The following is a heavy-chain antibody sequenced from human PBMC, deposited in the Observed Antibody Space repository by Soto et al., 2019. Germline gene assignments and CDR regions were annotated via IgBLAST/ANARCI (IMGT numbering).Heavy chain of an antibody. CDR3: AKLAAYNWFDP. Sequence: GGSLRLSCAASGFTFSSYAMSWVRQAPGKGLEWVSSINRNDGSTYYADSVKGRFTISRDNSKNTLYLQMNSLRAEDTAVYYCAKLAAYNWFDPWGQGTLVTVSS. CDR1: GFTFSSYA. CDR2: INRNDGST. V-gene: IGHV3-23*01. J-gene: IGHJ5*02. D-gene: IGHD6-25*01.